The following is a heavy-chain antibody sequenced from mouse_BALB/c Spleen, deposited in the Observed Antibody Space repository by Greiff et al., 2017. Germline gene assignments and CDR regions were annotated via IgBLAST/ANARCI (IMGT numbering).Heavy chain of an antibody. V-gene: IGHV5-6-5*01. J-gene: IGHJ2*01. D-gene: IGHD1-1*01. CDR2: ISSGGST. CDR1: GFTFSSYA. Sequence: EVKLMESGGGLVKPGGSLKLSCAASGFTFSSYAMSWVRQTPEKRLEWVASISSGGSTYYPDSVKGRFTISRDNARNILYLQMSSLRSEDTAMYYCARGDYGRDYFDYWGQGTTLTVSS. CDR3: ARGDYGRDYFDY.